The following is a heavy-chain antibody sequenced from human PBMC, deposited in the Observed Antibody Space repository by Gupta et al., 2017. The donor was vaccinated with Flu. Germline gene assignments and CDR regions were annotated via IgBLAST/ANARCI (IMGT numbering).Heavy chain of an antibody. CDR2: ISSSGSYI. CDR3: ARDRTAANVDYYYYGMDV. Sequence: EVQLVESGGGLVKPGGSLRLSCAASGFPFSSYSMHWVRQAPGKGLEWVSSISSSGSYIYNADSVKGRLTISRDNAKNSLYLQMNSLRAEDTAVYYCARDRTAANVDYYYYGMDVWGQGTTVTVSS. V-gene: IGHV3-21*01. D-gene: IGHD6-13*01. J-gene: IGHJ6*02. CDR1: GFPFSSYS.